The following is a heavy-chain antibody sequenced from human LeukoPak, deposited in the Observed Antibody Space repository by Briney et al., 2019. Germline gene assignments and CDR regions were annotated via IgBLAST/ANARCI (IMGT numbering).Heavy chain of an antibody. CDR2: ISYDGSNK. Sequence: PGGSLRLSCAASGFTFSSYGMHWVRQAPGKGLEWVAVISYDGSNKYYADSVKGRFTISRDNSKNTLYLQMNNLRAEDTAVYYCANLDRYDFYDPWGQGTLVTVSS. J-gene: IGHJ5*02. CDR1: GFTFSSYG. CDR3: ANLDRYDFYDP. V-gene: IGHV3-30*18. D-gene: IGHD3-3*01.